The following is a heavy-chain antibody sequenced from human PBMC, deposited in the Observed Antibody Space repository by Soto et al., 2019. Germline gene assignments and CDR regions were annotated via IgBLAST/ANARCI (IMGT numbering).Heavy chain of an antibody. V-gene: IGHV3-21*01. CDR2: ITRSSSFI. J-gene: IGHJ4*02. D-gene: IGHD5-18*01. CDR1: GFTFTTYT. CDR3: AKEGGYSYGPYDY. Sequence: GGSLRLSCAASGFTFTTYTMNWVRQAPGEGLEWVASITRSSSFIYYADSVKGRFTISRDNAKNSLDLQMNSLRAEDTAVYYCAKEGGYSYGPYDYWGQGTLVTVSS.